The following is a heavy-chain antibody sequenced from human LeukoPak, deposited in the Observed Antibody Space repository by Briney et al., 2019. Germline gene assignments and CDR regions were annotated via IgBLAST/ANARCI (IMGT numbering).Heavy chain of an antibody. CDR1: GFTFGDYA. V-gene: IGHV3-49*04. CDR2: IRSKIYGGTP. J-gene: IGHJ4*02. CDR3: SRDQTPYY. Sequence: GGSLRLSCTASGFTFGDYAMTWVRQAPGKGLECVGFIRSKIYGGTPEYAASVKGRFTISRDDSQGIAYLQMNSLITEDTAVYYCSRDQTPYYWGQGTLVTVSS.